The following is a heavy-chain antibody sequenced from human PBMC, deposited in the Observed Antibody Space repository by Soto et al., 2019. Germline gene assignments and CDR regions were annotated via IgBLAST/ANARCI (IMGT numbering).Heavy chain of an antibody. CDR2: INAGNGNT. Sequence: ASVKVSCKASGYTFTSYAMHWVRQAPGQRLEWMGWINAGNGNTKYSQKFQGRVTITRDTSASTAYMELSSLRSEDTAVYYCARGRGGWYYGFDIWGQGTMVTVSS. CDR1: GYTFTSYA. CDR3: ARGRGGWYYGFDI. J-gene: IGHJ3*02. V-gene: IGHV1-3*01. D-gene: IGHD6-19*01.